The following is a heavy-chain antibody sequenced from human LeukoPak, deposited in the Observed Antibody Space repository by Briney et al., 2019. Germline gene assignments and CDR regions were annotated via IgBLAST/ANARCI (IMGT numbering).Heavy chain of an antibody. Sequence: GGSLRLSCAASGFTFSDYYMSRLRQAPGKGLEWVSYISSSGSTIYYADSVKGRFTISRDNAKNSLYLQMNSLRAEDTAVYYCARGQENYYDFWSGTTEGDDYWGQGTLVTVSS. CDR3: ARGQENYYDFWSGTTEGDDY. D-gene: IGHD3-3*01. J-gene: IGHJ4*02. V-gene: IGHV3-11*01. CDR1: GFTFSDYY. CDR2: ISSSGSTI.